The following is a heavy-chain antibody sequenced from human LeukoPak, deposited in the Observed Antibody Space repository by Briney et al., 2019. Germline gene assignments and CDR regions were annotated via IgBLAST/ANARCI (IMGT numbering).Heavy chain of an antibody. D-gene: IGHD3-10*01. V-gene: IGHV2-70*11. CDR1: GFSLTTTGMC. CDR3: ARLGQVMVRGDYFDY. Sequence: SGPALVNPTQTLTLTCSFSGFSLTTTGMCVTWIRQPPGKALGWLGRIDWEDDKYYSTSLKTRLSISKDTSKNQVVLTLTNVDPVDTGTYYCARLGQVMVRGDYFDYWGQGILVTVSS. CDR2: IDWEDDK. J-gene: IGHJ4*02.